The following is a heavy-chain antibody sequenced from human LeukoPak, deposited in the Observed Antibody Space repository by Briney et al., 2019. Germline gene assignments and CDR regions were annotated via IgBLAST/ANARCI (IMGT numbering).Heavy chain of an antibody. J-gene: IGHJ4*02. D-gene: IGHD3-22*01. Sequence: GGSLRLSCAASGFTFSSYAMSWVRQAPGKGLEWVGRIKSKSDGGSTDYAAPVKGRFTISRDDSKNTLYLQMNSLKSEDTAVYYCTTDDWYDSSGYHVGFDSWGQGTLVTVSS. CDR1: GFTFSSYA. CDR2: IKSKSDGGST. V-gene: IGHV3-15*01. CDR3: TTDDWYDSSGYHVGFDS.